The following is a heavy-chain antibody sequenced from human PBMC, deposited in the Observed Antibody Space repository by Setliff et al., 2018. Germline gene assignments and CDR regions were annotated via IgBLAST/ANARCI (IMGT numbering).Heavy chain of an antibody. Sequence: ASVKVSCKTSGFSFSTFGFSWVRQAPGQGLEWMGWISAYNGYIVYAQKFQGRVTMTTDTSTTTAYMEVRSLRSDDTAVYYCARDRKEIVVKPPAASLDYWGQGTQVTVSS. CDR1: GFSFSTFG. J-gene: IGHJ4*02. CDR2: ISAYNGYI. V-gene: IGHV1-18*01. D-gene: IGHD2-2*01. CDR3: ARDRKEIVVKPPAASLDY.